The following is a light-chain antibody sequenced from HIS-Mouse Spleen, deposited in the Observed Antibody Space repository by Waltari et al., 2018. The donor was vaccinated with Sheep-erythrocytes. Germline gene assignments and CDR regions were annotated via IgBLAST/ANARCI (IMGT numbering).Light chain of an antibody. V-gene: IGLV5-45*03. CDR1: SGINVGTYR. CDR2: YKSDSDK. J-gene: IGLJ3*02. CDR3: MIWHSSAWV. Sequence: QAVLTQPSSLSASPAASASLTCTLRSGINVGTYRIYWYQQQPGSPPQYLLRYKSDSDKQHGSGVPSRFSGSKDASANAGILLISGLQSEDEADYYCMIWHSSAWVFGGGTKLTVL.